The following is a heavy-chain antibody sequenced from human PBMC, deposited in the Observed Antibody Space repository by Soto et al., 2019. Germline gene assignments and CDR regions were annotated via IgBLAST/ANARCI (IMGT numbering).Heavy chain of an antibody. CDR1: GLTFNSYG. J-gene: IGHJ5*02. CDR3: ARESVGWCDP. Sequence: QVQLVESGGGVVQPGRSLRLSCAASGLTFNSYGMHWVRQAPGKGLEWVAAIWYDGSNKYYADSVKGRFTISRDNSKNTLYLEMNSLRAEDTAVYYCARESVGWCDPWGQGTLVTVSS. V-gene: IGHV3-33*01. CDR2: IWYDGSNK.